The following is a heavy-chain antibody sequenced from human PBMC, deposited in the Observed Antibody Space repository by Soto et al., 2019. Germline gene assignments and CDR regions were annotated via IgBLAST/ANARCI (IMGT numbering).Heavy chain of an antibody. CDR2: ISGGGGSTI. V-gene: IGHV3-11*01. Sequence: GGSLRLSCAASGFTFSDYYMTWIRQAPGKGLQWVSYISGGGGSTIYYADSVKGRFTISRDNAENSLYLQMNTLRAEDTAVYYCARQRGYYDSSGLDYWGQGTLVTVSS. D-gene: IGHD3-22*01. CDR3: ARQRGYYDSSGLDY. J-gene: IGHJ4*02. CDR1: GFTFSDYY.